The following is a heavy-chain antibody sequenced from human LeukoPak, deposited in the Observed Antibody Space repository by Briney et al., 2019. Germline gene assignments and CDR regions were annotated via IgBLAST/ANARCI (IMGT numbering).Heavy chain of an antibody. CDR2: IYYSGST. V-gene: IGHV4-59*01. CDR3: ARTNAFDI. CDR1: GGSISSYY. Sequence: ETLSLTCTVSGGSISSYYWSWIRQPPGKGLEWIGYIYYSGSTNYNPSLKSRVTISVDTSKNQFSLRLSSVTAADTAVYYCARTNAFDIWGQGTMVTVSS. J-gene: IGHJ3*02.